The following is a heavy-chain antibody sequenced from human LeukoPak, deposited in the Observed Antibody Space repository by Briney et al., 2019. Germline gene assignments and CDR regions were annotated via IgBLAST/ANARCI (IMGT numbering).Heavy chain of an antibody. Sequence: GGSLRLSCAASGFTFSNYAMNWVRQAPGKGLEWVAFIRYDGSNKYYADSVKGRFTISRDNSKNTLYLQMNSLRAEDTAVYYCAKGSGYSYGYDYFDYWGQGTLVTVSS. J-gene: IGHJ4*02. CDR3: AKGSGYSYGYDYFDY. V-gene: IGHV3-30*02. CDR1: GFTFSNYA. CDR2: IRYDGSNK. D-gene: IGHD5-18*01.